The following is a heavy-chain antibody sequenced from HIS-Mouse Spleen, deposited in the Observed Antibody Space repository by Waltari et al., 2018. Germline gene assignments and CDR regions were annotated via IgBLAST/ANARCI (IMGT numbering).Heavy chain of an antibody. CDR2: IYYSGST. Sequence: QLQLQESGPGLVKPSETLSLTCPVSVGSISSSRFYWGWIRQPPGKGLEWIGSIYYSGSTYYNPSLKSRVTISVDTSKNQFSLKLSSVTAADTAVYYCAREIPYSSSWYDWYFDLWGRGTLVTVSS. CDR1: VGSISSSRFY. D-gene: IGHD6-13*01. V-gene: IGHV4-39*07. J-gene: IGHJ2*01. CDR3: AREIPYSSSWYDWYFDL.